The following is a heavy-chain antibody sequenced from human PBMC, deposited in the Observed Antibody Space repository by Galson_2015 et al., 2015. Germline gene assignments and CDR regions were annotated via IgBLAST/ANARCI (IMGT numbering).Heavy chain of an antibody. CDR2: ISSSGSAI. CDR3: AREPDQYCSGSNCVFDY. D-gene: IGHD2-15*01. J-gene: IGHJ4*02. V-gene: IGHV3-48*02. CDR1: GFTFSTYT. Sequence: SLRLSCAASGFTFSTYTMHWVRQAPGKGLEWVSSISSSGSAIYYADSVKGRFTISRDKAENSLYLQMVGLRDEDTAVYYCAREPDQYCSGSNCVFDYWGQGTLVTVSS.